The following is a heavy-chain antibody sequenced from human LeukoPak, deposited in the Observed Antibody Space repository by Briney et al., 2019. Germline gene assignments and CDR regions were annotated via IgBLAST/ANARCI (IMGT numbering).Heavy chain of an antibody. V-gene: IGHV4-59*08. CDR1: GGSISSYY. D-gene: IGHD2-21*02. CDR2: TYYSGST. CDR3: ARLVTATHYYYYGMDV. Sequence: SETLSLTCTVSGGSISSYYWSWIRQPPGKGLEWIGYTYYSGSTNYNPSLKSRVTISVDTSKNQFSLKLSSVTAADTAVYYCARLVTATHYYYYGMDVWGQGTTVTVSS. J-gene: IGHJ6*02.